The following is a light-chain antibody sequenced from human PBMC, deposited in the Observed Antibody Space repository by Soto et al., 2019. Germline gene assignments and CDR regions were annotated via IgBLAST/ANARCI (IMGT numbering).Light chain of an antibody. CDR2: DAS. CDR1: QSVSSY. J-gene: IGKJ3*01. Sequence: EIVLTKSPATLSLSPGERATLSCRASQSVSSYFAWYQQKPGQAPRLLLYDASNRATGIPARLSGSGSGTDFTLTISRLEPEDFAVYYCQQRSNWPLFTVGPGTKVDIK. V-gene: IGKV3-11*01. CDR3: QQRSNWPLFT.